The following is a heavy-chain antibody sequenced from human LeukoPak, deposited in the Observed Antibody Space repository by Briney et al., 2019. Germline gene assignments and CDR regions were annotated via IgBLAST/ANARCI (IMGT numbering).Heavy chain of an antibody. CDR2: ISAYNGNT. Sequence: GASVKVPCKASGYTFTSYGISWVRQAPGQGLEWMGWISAYNGNTNYAQKLQGRVTMTTDTSTSTAYMELRSLRSGDTAVYYCAREPGMVGATTPTDYWGQGTLVTVSS. D-gene: IGHD1-26*01. CDR1: GYTFTSYG. J-gene: IGHJ4*02. V-gene: IGHV1-18*01. CDR3: AREPGMVGATTPTDY.